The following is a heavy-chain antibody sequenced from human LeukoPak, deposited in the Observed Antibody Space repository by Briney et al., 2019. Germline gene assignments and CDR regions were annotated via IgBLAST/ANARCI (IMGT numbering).Heavy chain of an antibody. V-gene: IGHV5-51*01. J-gene: IGHJ4*02. CDR2: IYVGDSET. D-gene: IGHD3-16*01. Sequence: GESLKISFKGSGYSFSSYWIGWVRQRPGEGLEWMGLIYVGDSETKYSPPLQGQVTISVDKHINTAYLQWSSLKDSDTATYYCARLRSGWGDYVDFWGQGTLVTVSS. CDR1: GYSFSSYW. CDR3: ARLRSGWGDYVDF.